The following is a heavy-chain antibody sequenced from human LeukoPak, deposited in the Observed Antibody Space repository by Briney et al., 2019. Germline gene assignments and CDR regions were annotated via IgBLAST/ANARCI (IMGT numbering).Heavy chain of an antibody. D-gene: IGHD3-3*01. CDR1: GYTLTELS. V-gene: IGHV1-24*01. J-gene: IGHJ6*02. Sequence: GASVKVSCKVSGYTLTELSMHWVRQAPGKGLEWMGGFDPEDGETIYAQKFQGRVTMTEDTSTDTAYMELSSLRSEDTAVYYCATDTSSDFWSYYYYGMDVWGQGTTVTVSS. CDR3: ATDTSSDFWSYYYYGMDV. CDR2: FDPEDGET.